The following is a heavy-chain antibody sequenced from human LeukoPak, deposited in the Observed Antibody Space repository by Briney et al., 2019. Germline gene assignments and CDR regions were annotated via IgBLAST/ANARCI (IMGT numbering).Heavy chain of an antibody. V-gene: IGHV3-74*01. J-gene: IGHJ6*02. Sequence: SGGSLRLSCAASGFTFSSYWIHWVRQAPEKGLVWVSRISSDGGGASSADSVKGRFTISRDNAKNTLYLQMNSLRAEDTAVYYCARGLAGAVNGMDVWGQGTTVTVSS. CDR1: GFTFSSYW. CDR3: ARGLAGAVNGMDV. D-gene: IGHD6-19*01. CDR2: ISSDGGGA.